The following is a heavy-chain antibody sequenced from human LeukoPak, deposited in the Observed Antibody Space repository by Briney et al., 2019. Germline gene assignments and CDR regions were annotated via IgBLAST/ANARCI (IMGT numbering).Heavy chain of an antibody. D-gene: IGHD7-27*01. V-gene: IGHV3-72*01. J-gene: IGHJ4*02. CDR3: IRDNWGYAN. CDR1: GFTFSGYF. Sequence: GGSLRLSCAASGFTFSGYFMDWVRQAPGKGLEWVGRIKKKPDSYTTEYAASVKGRFTISRDDSKSSLYLQMNSLKTEDTAVYYCIRDNWGYANWGQGNLVTVSS. CDR2: IKKKPDSYTT.